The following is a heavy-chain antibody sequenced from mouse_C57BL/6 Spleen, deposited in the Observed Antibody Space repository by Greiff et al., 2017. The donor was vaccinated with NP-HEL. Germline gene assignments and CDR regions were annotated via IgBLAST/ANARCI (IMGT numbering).Heavy chain of an antibody. CDR3: AKGGYYGSSFYAMDY. J-gene: IGHJ4*01. Sequence: DVHLVESGGGLVKPGGSLKLSCAASGFTFSDYGMHWVRQAPEKGLEWVAYISSGSSTIYYADTVKGRFTISRDNAKNTLFLQMTSLRSEDTAMYYFAKGGYYGSSFYAMDYWGQGTSVTVSS. D-gene: IGHD1-1*01. CDR2: ISSGSSTI. CDR1: GFTFSDYG. V-gene: IGHV5-17*01.